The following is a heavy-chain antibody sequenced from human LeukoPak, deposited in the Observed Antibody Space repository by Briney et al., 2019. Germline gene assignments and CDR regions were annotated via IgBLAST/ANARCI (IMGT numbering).Heavy chain of an antibody. CDR3: AKDKWLRGYYYYYMDV. Sequence: SGGSLRLSCAASGFTFDDYNMHWVRQAPGKGLEWVSLITWNGDSTYYADSVEGRFTISRDNSKNSLYLQMNSLRTGDTALYYCAKDKWLRGYYYYYMDVWGKGTTVTVSS. V-gene: IGHV3-43*01. D-gene: IGHD5-12*01. CDR1: GFTFDDYN. CDR2: ITWNGDST. J-gene: IGHJ6*03.